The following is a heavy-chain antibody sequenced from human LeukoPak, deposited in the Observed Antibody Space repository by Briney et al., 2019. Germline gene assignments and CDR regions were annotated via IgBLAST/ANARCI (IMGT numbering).Heavy chain of an antibody. V-gene: IGHV3-21*01. D-gene: IGHD4-17*01. J-gene: IGHJ4*02. CDR3: ARTHDYGDYEGDY. CDR1: GFTFSSYS. CDR2: ISSSSSYI. Sequence: GGSLRLSCAASGFTFSSYSMNRVRQAPGKGLEWVSSISSSSSYIYYADSVKGRFTISRDNAKNSLYLQMNSLRAEDTAVYYCARTHDYGDYEGDYWGQGTLVTVSS.